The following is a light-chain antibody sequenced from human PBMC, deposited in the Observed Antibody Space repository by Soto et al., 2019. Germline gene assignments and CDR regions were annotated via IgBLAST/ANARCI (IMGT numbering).Light chain of an antibody. CDR1: QSISSW. CDR2: KTS. Sequence: DIQMTQSPSTLSASVGDRVTITCRASQSISSWLAWYQQQPGKAPNLLIYKTSSLESGVPSRFSGSGSGTEFTLTVNSLQPDDFATYYCQQYDSYPLTFGGGTKVEIK. CDR3: QQYDSYPLT. V-gene: IGKV1-5*03. J-gene: IGKJ4*01.